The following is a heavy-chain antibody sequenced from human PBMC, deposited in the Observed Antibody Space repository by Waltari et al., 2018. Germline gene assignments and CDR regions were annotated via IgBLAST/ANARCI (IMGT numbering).Heavy chain of an antibody. CDR3: AREYLKLGLRADAFDI. CDR2: MNPNIGGT. D-gene: IGHD4-17*01. CDR1: GYTFTGYY. J-gene: IGHJ3*02. V-gene: IGHV1-2*02. Sequence: QVQLVQSGAEVKKPGASVKVSCKASGYTFTGYYMHWVRQAPGQGLEWMVRMNPNIGGTNHDQKFQVRVTMTRDTSISTAYMELSRLSFDDTAVYYCAREYLKLGLRADAFDIWGQGTMVTVSS.